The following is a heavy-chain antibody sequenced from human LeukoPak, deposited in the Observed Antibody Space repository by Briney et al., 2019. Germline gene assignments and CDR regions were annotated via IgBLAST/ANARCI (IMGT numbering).Heavy chain of an antibody. CDR1: GFSFSTYS. D-gene: IGHD1-1*01. Sequence: GGSLRLSCAASGFSFSTYSMNWVRQAPGKGLERVSYISSTGGTIYYADSVKGRFTITRDNAKNTLYLQMNGLRVEDTAVYFCARDHNWAFDFWGRGSLVTVSS. CDR3: ARDHNWAFDF. CDR2: ISSTGGTI. V-gene: IGHV3-48*01. J-gene: IGHJ4*02.